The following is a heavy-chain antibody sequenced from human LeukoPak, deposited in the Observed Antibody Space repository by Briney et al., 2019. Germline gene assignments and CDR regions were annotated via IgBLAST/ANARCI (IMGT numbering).Heavy chain of an antibody. CDR2: ISSSGSTI. Sequence: RSGGSLRLSCAASGFTFSSYEMNWVRQAPGKGLEWVSYISSSGSTIYYADSVKGRFTISRDNAKNSLYLQMNSLRAEDTAVYYCARGPYGSGSYYVLRPTYYFDYWGQGTLVTVSS. CDR1: GFTFSSYE. V-gene: IGHV3-48*03. J-gene: IGHJ4*02. CDR3: ARGPYGSGSYYVLRPTYYFDY. D-gene: IGHD3-10*01.